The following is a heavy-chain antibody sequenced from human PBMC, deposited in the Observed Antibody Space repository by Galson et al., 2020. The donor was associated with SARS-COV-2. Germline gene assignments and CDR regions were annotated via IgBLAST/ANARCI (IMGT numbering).Heavy chain of an antibody. CDR3: AKDQGRDYGDQLDF. J-gene: IGHJ4*02. CDR1: GFPFDRYA. CDR2: IRNNGVRT. V-gene: IGHV3-23*01. Sequence: GESLKISCAASGFPFDRYALAWVRQAPRKGLEWISSIRNNGVRTYFADSVRGRFAISRDYSKSTVFLQMNNLRAEDTAIYYCAKDQGRDYGDQLDFWGQGTLVTVS. D-gene: IGHD4-17*01.